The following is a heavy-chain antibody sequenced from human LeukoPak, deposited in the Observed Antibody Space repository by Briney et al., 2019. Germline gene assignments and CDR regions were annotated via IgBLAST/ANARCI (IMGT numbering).Heavy chain of an antibody. CDR1: GFTFSSYA. Sequence: PGGSLRLSCAASGFTFSSYAMSWVRQAPGKGLEWVSAISGSGGSTYYADSVKGRFTISRDNSKNTLYLQMNSLRAEDTAVYYCAKGVSSNGDPLAFRFDYWGQGTLVTVSS. CDR3: AKGVSSNGDPLAFRFDY. V-gene: IGHV3-23*01. CDR2: ISGSGGST. D-gene: IGHD4-17*01. J-gene: IGHJ4*02.